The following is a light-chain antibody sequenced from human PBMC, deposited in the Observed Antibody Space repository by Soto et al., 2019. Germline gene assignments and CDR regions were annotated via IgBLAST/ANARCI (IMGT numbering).Light chain of an antibody. CDR3: QQYGRSPK. V-gene: IGKV3-20*01. CDR1: QSVSSNY. J-gene: IGKJ1*01. CDR2: DAS. Sequence: IVLTQSPVTPSLAPGERATVCCRASQSVSSNYLAWYKQKLDQAPRLLIYDASRRATSIPDRFSGSGSGTDFTLTISRLEPEGFVVYYCQQYGRSPKFGKGTKVDIK.